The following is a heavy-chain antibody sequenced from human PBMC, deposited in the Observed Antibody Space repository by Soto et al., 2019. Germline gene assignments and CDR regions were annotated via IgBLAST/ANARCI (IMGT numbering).Heavy chain of an antibody. CDR1: GGTFSSYA. Sequence: QVQLVQSGAEVKKPESSVKVSCKASGGTFSSYAISWVRQAPGQGLEWMGGIIPIFGTANYAQKFQGRVTXXAXEXXSTADMELSSLRSEDTAVYYCARPLGGNSHNWFDPWGQGTLVTVSS. CDR2: IIPIFGTA. CDR3: ARPLGGNSHNWFDP. D-gene: IGHD2-21*02. J-gene: IGHJ5*02. V-gene: IGHV1-69*12.